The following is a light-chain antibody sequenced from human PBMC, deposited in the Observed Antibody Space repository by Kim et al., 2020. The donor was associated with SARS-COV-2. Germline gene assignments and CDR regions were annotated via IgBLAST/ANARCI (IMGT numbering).Light chain of an antibody. CDR2: GAS. J-gene: IGKJ4*01. V-gene: IGKV3-15*01. CDR3: QQYNNWPLT. Sequence: PAERATLSFRASHSLSSSLAWYPQKPAQAPRLLIYGASTRATGIPARFSGSESGTEFTLTISSLQSEDFAVYYCQQYNNWPLTFGGGTKVDIK. CDR1: HSLSSS.